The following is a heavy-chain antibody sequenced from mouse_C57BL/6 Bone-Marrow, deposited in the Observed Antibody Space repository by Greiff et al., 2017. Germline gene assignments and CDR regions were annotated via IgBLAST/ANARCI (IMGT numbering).Heavy chain of an antibody. V-gene: IGHV1-55*01. CDR3: ARGSSRGDWYFDV. J-gene: IGHJ1*03. CDR2: IYPGSGRT. Sequence: QVQLQQPGAELVKPGASVKMSCKASGYTFTDYWITWVKQRPGQGLEWIGDIYPGSGRTNYNEQFKGKATLTVDKSSSTADMRRSSLTSAASAVDYCARGSSRGDWYFDVWGTGTTVTVSS. CDR1: GYTFTDYW. D-gene: IGHD1-3*01.